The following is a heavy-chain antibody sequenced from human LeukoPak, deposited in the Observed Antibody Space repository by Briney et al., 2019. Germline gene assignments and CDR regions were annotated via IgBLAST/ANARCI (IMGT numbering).Heavy chain of an antibody. CDR1: GGTFSSYA. CDR2: IIPIFGTV. D-gene: IGHD3-22*01. Sequence: ASVKVSCKASGGTFSSYAISWVRQAPGQGLEWMGGIIPIFGTVNYAQKFQGRVTITTDESTSTAYMELSSLRSEDTAVYYCARDRGSSGYYYFDYWGRGTLVTVSS. V-gene: IGHV1-69*05. J-gene: IGHJ4*02. CDR3: ARDRGSSGYYYFDY.